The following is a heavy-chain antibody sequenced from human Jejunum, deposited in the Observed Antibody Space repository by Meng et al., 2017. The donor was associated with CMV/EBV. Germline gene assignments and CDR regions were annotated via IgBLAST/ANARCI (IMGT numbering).Heavy chain of an antibody. D-gene: IGHD3-10*01. CDR3: AAEVAVRNYFSYGMDV. Sequence: FSVQSNLLPWVRQAPGKGLEWVAVGFRSRMTFFADSVKGRFTISRDNSKNTMFLQMNGLRLEDTAMYYCAAEVAVRNYFSYGMDVWGQGTTVTVSS. V-gene: IGHV3-66*03. CDR2: GFRSRMT. CDR1: FSVQSNL. J-gene: IGHJ6*02.